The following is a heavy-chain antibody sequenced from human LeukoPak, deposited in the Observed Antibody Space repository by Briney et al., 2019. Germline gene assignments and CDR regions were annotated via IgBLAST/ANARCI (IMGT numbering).Heavy chain of an antibody. V-gene: IGHV4-39*01. CDR2: IYYSGST. D-gene: IGHD3-10*01. Sequence: PSETLSLTCTVSGGSISSNNYYWGWIRQPPGKGLEWIRSIYYSGSTYYNPSLKSRVTMSVDTSKNQFSLKLSSLTAADTAVYYCARQTGYFRYWGQGTLVAVSS. CDR3: ARQTGYFRY. J-gene: IGHJ1*01. CDR1: GGSISSNNYY.